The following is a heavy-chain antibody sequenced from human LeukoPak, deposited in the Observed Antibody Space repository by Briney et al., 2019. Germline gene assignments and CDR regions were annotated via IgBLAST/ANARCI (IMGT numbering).Heavy chain of an antibody. CDR1: GFTFSSYA. D-gene: IGHD3-22*01. Sequence: RAGGSLRLSCAASGFTFSSYAMSWVRQAPGKGLEWVSAISGSGGSTYYADSVKGRFTISRDNSKNTLYLQMNSLRAEDTAVYYCAKDRVLGQGGYYYDSSGYIDDYWGQGTLVTVSS. J-gene: IGHJ4*02. CDR2: ISGSGGST. V-gene: IGHV3-23*01. CDR3: AKDRVLGQGGYYYDSSGYIDDY.